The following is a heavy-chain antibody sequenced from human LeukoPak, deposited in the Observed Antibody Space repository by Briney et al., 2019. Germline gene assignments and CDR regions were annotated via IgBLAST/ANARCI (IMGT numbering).Heavy chain of an antibody. CDR3: ARSSGSGSYYNRVFDP. J-gene: IGHJ5*02. D-gene: IGHD3-10*01. V-gene: IGHV4-59*08. Sequence: SETLSLTCTVSGGSISSYYWSWIRQPPGKGLEWIGYIYYNGSSNYNPSLKSRVPISVDTSKNQFSLKLSSVTAADTAVYYCARSSGSGSYYNRVFDPWGQGTLVTVSS. CDR2: IYYNGSS. CDR1: GGSISSYY.